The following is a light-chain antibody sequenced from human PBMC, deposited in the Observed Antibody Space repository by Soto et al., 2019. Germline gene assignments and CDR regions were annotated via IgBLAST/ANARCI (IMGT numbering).Light chain of an antibody. CDR3: VAWDDSLSGHV. J-gene: IGLJ1*01. Sequence: QSVLTQPPSASGTPGQRVTISCSGSSSNIGSNYVYWYQQLPGTAPKLLIYRNNQRPSGVPDRFSGSKSGNSASLAISGLRSEDEADYYCVAWDDSLSGHVFGTGTKLTVL. V-gene: IGLV1-47*01. CDR1: SSNIGSNY. CDR2: RNN.